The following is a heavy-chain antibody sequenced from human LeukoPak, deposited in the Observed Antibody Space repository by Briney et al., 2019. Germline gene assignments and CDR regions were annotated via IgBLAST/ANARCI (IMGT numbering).Heavy chain of an antibody. CDR1: GFTFSSYA. D-gene: IGHD6-19*01. CDR3: ARVRQWLVWDAFDI. Sequence: GGSLRLSCAASGFTFSSYAMHWVRQAPGKGLEYVSAISSNGGSTYYANSVKGRFTISRDNSKNTLYLQMGSLRAEDMAVHYCARVRQWLVWDAFDIWGQGTMVTVSS. CDR2: ISSNGGST. V-gene: IGHV3-64*01. J-gene: IGHJ3*02.